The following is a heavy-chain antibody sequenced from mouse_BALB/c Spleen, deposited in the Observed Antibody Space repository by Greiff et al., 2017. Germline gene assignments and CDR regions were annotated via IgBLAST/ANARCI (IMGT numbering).Heavy chain of an antibody. D-gene: IGHD2-4*01. CDR2: INPSSGYT. CDR1: GYTFTSYT. CDR3: ARGLRQGYYAMDY. V-gene: IGHV1-4*01. Sequence: QVQLKQSGAELARPGASVKMSCKASGYTFTSYTMHWVKQRPGQGLEWIGYINPSSGYTNYNQKFKDKATLTADKSSSTAYMQLSSLTSEDSAVYYCARGLRQGYYAMDYWGQGTSVTVSS. J-gene: IGHJ4*01.